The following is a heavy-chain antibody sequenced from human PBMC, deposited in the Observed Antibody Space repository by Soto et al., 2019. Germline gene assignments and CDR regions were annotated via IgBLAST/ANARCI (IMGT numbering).Heavy chain of an antibody. D-gene: IGHD1-20*01. J-gene: IGHJ4*02. CDR2: ISYDGSNK. CDR1: GLIFSSYA. Sequence: QVQLVESGGGVVQPGRSLRLSCAASGLIFSSYATHWVRQAPGKGLEWVAVISYDGSNKYYAESVKGRFTISRDNSKNTLYLQMNSLRAEDTAVYYCAREGRIAGGFDYWGQGTLVTVSS. V-gene: IGHV3-30-3*01. CDR3: AREGRIAGGFDY.